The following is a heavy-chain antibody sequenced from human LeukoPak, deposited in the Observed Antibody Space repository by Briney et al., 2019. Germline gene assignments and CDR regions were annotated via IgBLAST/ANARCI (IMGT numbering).Heavy chain of an antibody. CDR2: INHRGNT. Sequence: SQTMSLTCAVYGGSLSGYYWSWIRQPPGKGLEWIGEINHRGNTNYNPSLKTRAPIPVDTHKKQFSSKLTSVTAAQRPVFSRAELDVYDFWCGHYGWFDPWGQGTLVTVSS. V-gene: IGHV4-34*01. CDR3: AELDVYDFWCGHYGWFDP. D-gene: IGHD3-3*01. J-gene: IGHJ5*02. CDR1: GGSLSGYY.